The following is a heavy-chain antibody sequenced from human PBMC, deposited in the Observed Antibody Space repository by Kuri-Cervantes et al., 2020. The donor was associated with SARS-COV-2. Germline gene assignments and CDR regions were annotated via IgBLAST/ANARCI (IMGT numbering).Heavy chain of an antibody. CDR2: IDGSSGDT. J-gene: IGHJ6*02. CDR3: AKVDSSSSYYYYYGMDV. V-gene: IGHV3-23*01. D-gene: IGHD6-6*01. Sequence: GESLKISCASSGFTFSSYAMSWVRQAPGKGLEWVSAIDGSSGDTYYADSVKGRCTISRDNSKKTLYLQMNSLRAEDTAVYYCAKVDSSSSYYYYYGMDVWGQGTTVTVSS. CDR1: GFTFSSYA.